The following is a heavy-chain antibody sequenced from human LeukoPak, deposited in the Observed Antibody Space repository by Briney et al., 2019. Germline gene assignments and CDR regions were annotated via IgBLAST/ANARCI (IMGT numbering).Heavy chain of an antibody. CDR1: GFTFSSYG. D-gene: IGHD3-9*01. CDR3: ARGGFYDVLTGGDY. J-gene: IGHJ4*02. CDR2: IWYDGSNK. V-gene: IGHV3-33*01. Sequence: GGSLRLFCAASGFTFSSYGMHWVRQAPGKGLEWVAVIWYDGSNKYYADSVKGRFTISRDNSKNTLYLQMNSLRAEDRAVYYCARGGFYDVLTGGDYWGQGTLVTVSS.